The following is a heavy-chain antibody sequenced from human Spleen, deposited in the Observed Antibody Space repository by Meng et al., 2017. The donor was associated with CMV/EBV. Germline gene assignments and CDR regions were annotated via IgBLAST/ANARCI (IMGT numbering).Heavy chain of an antibody. CDR3: AIGGSDCTSTSCSSADY. Sequence: ASVKVSCKASGGTFSSYTISWVRQAPGQGLEWMGRMNPNTGYTGYAQKFQGRVTMTRNTSISTAYMELSGLRSEDTAVYYCAIGGSDCTSTSCSSADYWGQGTLVTVSS. D-gene: IGHD2-2*01. J-gene: IGHJ4*02. CDR2: MNPNTGYT. CDR1: GGTFSSYT. V-gene: IGHV1-8*02.